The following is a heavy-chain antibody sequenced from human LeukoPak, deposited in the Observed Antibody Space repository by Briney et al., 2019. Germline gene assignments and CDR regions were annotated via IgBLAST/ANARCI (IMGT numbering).Heavy chain of an antibody. V-gene: IGHV1-69*10. J-gene: IGHJ5*02. D-gene: IGHD3-10*01. CDR3: ARDLGDSGSYSPPGWFDP. CDR2: IIPILGIA. Sequence: ASVKFPCKASGGTFSSYAISWVRQAPGQGLEWMGRIIPILGIANYAQKFQGRVTITADKSTSTAYMELSSLRSEDTAVYYCARDLGDSGSYSPPGWFDPWGQGTLVTVSS. CDR1: GGTFSSYA.